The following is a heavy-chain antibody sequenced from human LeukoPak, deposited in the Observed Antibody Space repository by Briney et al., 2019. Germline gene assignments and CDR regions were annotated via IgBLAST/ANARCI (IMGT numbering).Heavy chain of an antibody. CDR3: ARSPGHYFDY. Sequence: SETLSLTCTVSGDSISGYYWSWIRQPPGKGLEWIGYIYYSGSTNYNPSLKSRVTISVDTSKNQFSLKLSSATAADTAVYFCARSPGHYFDYWGQGTLVTVSS. V-gene: IGHV4-59*01. CDR2: IYYSGST. J-gene: IGHJ4*02. CDR1: GDSISGYY.